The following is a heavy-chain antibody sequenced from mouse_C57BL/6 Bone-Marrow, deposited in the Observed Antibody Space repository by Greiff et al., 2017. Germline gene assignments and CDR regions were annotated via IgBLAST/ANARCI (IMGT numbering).Heavy chain of an antibody. V-gene: IGHV1-5*01. CDR3: TRRFDYYGSSYEFAY. Sequence: EVQLQQSGTVLARPGASVKMSCKTSGYTFTSYWMHWVKQRPGQGLEWIGAIYPGNSDTSYNQKFKGKAKLTAVTSASTAYMELSSLTNEDSAVYYCTRRFDYYGSSYEFAYWGQGTLVTVAA. CDR1: GYTFTSYW. D-gene: IGHD1-1*01. J-gene: IGHJ3*01. CDR2: IYPGNSDT.